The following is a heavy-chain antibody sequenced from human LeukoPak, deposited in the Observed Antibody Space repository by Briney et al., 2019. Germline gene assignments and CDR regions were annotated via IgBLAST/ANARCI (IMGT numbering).Heavy chain of an antibody. Sequence: PGGSLRLSCAASGCTFSSYNMNWVRQAPGQGLEGVSYINSSGSTINYADSVKGRFTISRDNAKNTQYLEMNSLRAEDTAVYYCARHYISGWNDYWGQGTLVTVSS. D-gene: IGHD6-19*01. CDR1: GCTFSSYN. CDR2: INSSGSTI. J-gene: IGHJ4*02. CDR3: ARHYISGWNDY. V-gene: IGHV3-48*04.